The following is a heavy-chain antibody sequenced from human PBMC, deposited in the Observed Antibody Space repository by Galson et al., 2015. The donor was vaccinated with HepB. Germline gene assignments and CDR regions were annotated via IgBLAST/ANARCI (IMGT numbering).Heavy chain of an antibody. CDR1: GYNFTNHY. Sequence: SVKVSCKASGYNFTNHYMHWVRQAPGQGLEWMGIINPNGGSTRNAQKFQGRVTMTRDTSTNTLYMDLRSLRSEDTAVYYCARDKGVRETLDGFDIWGRGTLVTVSS. CDR2: INPNGGST. CDR3: ARDKGVRETLDGFDI. V-gene: IGHV1-46*01. J-gene: IGHJ3*02. D-gene: IGHD3-10*01.